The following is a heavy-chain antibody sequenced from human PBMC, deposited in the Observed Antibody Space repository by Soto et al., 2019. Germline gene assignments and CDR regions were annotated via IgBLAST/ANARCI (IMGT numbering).Heavy chain of an antibody. J-gene: IGHJ6*02. Sequence: PSETLSLTCAVSGGSISSGDYSWSWIRQPPGKGLEWIGYIYHSGSTYYNPSLKSRVTISVDRSKNQFSLKLSSVTAADTAVYYGAGSGYYHNSGMDVWGQGTTVTVSS. CDR3: AGSGYYHNSGMDV. D-gene: IGHD3-22*01. CDR1: GGSISSGDYS. CDR2: IYHSGST. V-gene: IGHV4-30-2*01.